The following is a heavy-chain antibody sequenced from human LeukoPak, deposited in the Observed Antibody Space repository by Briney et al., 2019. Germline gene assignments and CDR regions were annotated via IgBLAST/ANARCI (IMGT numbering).Heavy chain of an antibody. CDR2: IYYSGST. V-gene: IGHV4-39*07. J-gene: IGHJ6*03. D-gene: IGHD5-24*01. Sequence: SETLSLTCTVSGGSISSSSYYWGWIRQPPGKGLEWIGSIYYSGSTYYNPSLKSRVTISVDTSKKQFSLKLSSVTAADTAVYYCARVEEMATIKGGYYYYMDVWGKGTTVTVSS. CDR1: GGSISSSSYY. CDR3: ARVEEMATIKGGYYYYMDV.